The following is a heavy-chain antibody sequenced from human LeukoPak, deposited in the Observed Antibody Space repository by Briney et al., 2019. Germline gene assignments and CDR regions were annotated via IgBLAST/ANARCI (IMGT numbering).Heavy chain of an antibody. CDR3: ARDLGGEVRGSVPSGWFDP. CDR2: VSNAGTT. J-gene: IGHJ5*02. Sequence: NPSETLSLTCTVSGGSFSSHGYYWNWFRQHPGKGLEWIGYVSNAGTTNYNPSLRSRVTISADTSEKQFSLKMSSVTAADTAVYYCARDLGGEVRGSVPSGWFDPWGQGTLVTVSS. V-gene: IGHV4-31*03. CDR1: GGSFSSHGYY. D-gene: IGHD3-10*01.